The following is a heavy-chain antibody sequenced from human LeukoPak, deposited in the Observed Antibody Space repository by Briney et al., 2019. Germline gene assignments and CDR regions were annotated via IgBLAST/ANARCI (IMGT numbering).Heavy chain of an antibody. Sequence: GASVKVSCKASGGTFSSYAISWVRQAPGQGLEWMGGIIPIFGTANYAQKFQGRVTITTDESTSTAYMELSSLRSEDTAVYYCARGDGYVAAAGRLGSYFAYWGQGTLVTVSS. J-gene: IGHJ4*02. V-gene: IGHV1-69*05. CDR1: GGTFSSYA. CDR2: IIPIFGTA. CDR3: ARGDGYVAAAGRLGSYFAY. D-gene: IGHD6-13*01.